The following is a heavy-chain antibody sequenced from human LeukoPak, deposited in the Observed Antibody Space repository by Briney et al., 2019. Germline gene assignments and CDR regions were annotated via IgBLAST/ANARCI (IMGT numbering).Heavy chain of an antibody. Sequence: NPSETLPLTCTVSGGSISSYYWSWIRQPPGKGLEWIGYIYYSGSTNYNPSLKSRVTISVDTSKNQFSLKLSSVTAADTAVYYCARGRAAANPLFWYFDLWGRGTLVTVSS. CDR3: ARGRAAANPLFWYFDL. D-gene: IGHD2-2*01. V-gene: IGHV4-59*01. J-gene: IGHJ2*01. CDR2: IYYSGST. CDR1: GGSISSYY.